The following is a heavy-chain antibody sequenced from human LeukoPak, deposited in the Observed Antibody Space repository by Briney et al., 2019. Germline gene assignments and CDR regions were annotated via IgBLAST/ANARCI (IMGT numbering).Heavy chain of an antibody. CDR3: ARDREYCSSSSCYASYRFDY. CDR1: GYTFTAYY. V-gene: IGHV1-2*02. Sequence: ASVKVSCKASGYTFTAYYMHWVRQAPGQGLEWMGWIHPKSGGTNYAQKFQGRVTLTRDTSISTAYMEVSRLRSDGTAVYYCARDREYCSSSSCYASYRFDYWGQGTLVTVSS. CDR2: IHPKSGGT. J-gene: IGHJ4*02. D-gene: IGHD2-2*01.